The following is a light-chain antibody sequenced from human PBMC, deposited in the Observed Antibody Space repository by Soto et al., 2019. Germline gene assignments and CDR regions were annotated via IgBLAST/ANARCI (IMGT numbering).Light chain of an antibody. CDR1: ESINSW. CDR2: KAS. Sequence: DIQMTQSPSTLSASVGDTVTITCRASESINSWLAWHQQKPGKAPNLLIYKASSLESGVPSRFSGSGSGTEFTHTISSLQPDDFASYYCQHYNGDSRTFGQGTKLEIK. CDR3: QHYNGDSRT. J-gene: IGKJ2*01. V-gene: IGKV1-5*03.